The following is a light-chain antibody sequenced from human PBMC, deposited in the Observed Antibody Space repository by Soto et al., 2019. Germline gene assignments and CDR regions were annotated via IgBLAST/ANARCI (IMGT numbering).Light chain of an antibody. J-gene: IGKJ4*01. Sequence: EIVLTQSPATLSLSAGERATLSCRASQSISTYLAWYQQRPGQAPRLLIYDASNRDTGIPARFSGSGSGTDFTLSISSLEPEDFAVYYCQQRHTWPLTFGGGTKVEIK. CDR1: QSISTY. CDR3: QQRHTWPLT. V-gene: IGKV3-11*01. CDR2: DAS.